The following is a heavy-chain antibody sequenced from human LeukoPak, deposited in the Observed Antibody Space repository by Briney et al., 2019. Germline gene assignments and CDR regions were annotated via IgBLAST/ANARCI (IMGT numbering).Heavy chain of an antibody. Sequence: GRSLRLSCAASGFTFDDYAMHWVRQAPGKGLEWVSGISWNSGSIGYADSVKGRFTISRDNAKNSLYLQMNSLRAEDTALYYCAKDREAVLLWFGELSMFFDYWGQGTLVTVSS. V-gene: IGHV3-9*01. CDR1: GFTFDDYA. CDR3: AKDREAVLLWFGELSMFFDY. J-gene: IGHJ4*02. D-gene: IGHD3-10*01. CDR2: ISWNSGSI.